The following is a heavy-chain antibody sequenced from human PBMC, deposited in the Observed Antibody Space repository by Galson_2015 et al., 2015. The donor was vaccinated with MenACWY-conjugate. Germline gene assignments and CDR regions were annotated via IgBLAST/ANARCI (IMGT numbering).Heavy chain of an antibody. D-gene: IGHD3-10*01. CDR3: ARRVRRLTKPFDS. V-gene: IGHV4-38-2*02. CDR2: THHTGST. Sequence: ETLSLTCTVSGYSISSGSFWAWIRQTPGKGLEWLGTTHHTGSTYYNPSLENRVTISFDTSQNQVSLRLNSVTAADSAVYYCARRVRRLTKPFDSWGQGLLVTVSS. CDR1: GYSISSGSF. J-gene: IGHJ4*02.